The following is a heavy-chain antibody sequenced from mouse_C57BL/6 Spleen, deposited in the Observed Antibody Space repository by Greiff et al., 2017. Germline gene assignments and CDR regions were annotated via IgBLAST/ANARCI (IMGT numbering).Heavy chain of an antibody. Sequence: VQLQQPGAELVKPGASVKLSCKASGYTFTSYWMQWVKQRPGQGLEWIGEIDPSDSYTNYNQKFKGKATLTVDTSSSTAYMQLSSLTSKDSAVYYCARYEGYWGQGTTLTVSS. CDR3: ARYEGY. J-gene: IGHJ2*01. D-gene: IGHD2-3*01. CDR1: GYTFTSYW. CDR2: IDPSDSYT. V-gene: IGHV1-50*01.